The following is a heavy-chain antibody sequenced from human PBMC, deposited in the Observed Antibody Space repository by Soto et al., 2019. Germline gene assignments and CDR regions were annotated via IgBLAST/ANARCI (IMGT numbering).Heavy chain of an antibody. D-gene: IGHD3-10*01. CDR2: IYYSGST. CDR1: GGSISSYY. J-gene: IGHJ5*02. V-gene: IGHV4-59*01. CDR3: ASSTVRGVSQWFDP. Sequence: SETLSLTCTVSGGSISSYYWSWIRQLPGKGLEWIGYIYYSGSTNYNPSLKSRVTISVDTSKNQFSLKLSSVTAADTAVYYCASSTVRGVSQWFDPWGQGTLVTVS.